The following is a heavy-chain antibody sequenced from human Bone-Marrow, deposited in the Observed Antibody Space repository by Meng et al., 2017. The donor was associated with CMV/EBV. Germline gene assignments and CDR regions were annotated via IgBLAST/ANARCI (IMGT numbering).Heavy chain of an antibody. CDR3: ARGRGGSGAFDI. V-gene: IGHV4-31*03. J-gene: IGHJ3*02. Sequence: LRLSCTVSGGSISSGGYYWSWIRQHPGKGLEWIGYIYYSGSTYYNPSLKSRVTISVDTSKNQFSLKVSSVTAADTAVYYCARGRGGSGAFDIWGQGTMVTVSS. CDR2: IYYSGST. CDR1: GGSISSGGYY.